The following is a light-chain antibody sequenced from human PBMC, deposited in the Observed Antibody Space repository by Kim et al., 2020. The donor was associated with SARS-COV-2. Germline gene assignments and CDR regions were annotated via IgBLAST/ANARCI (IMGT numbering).Light chain of an antibody. V-gene: IGLV3-1*01. Sequence: SYELTQPPSVSVSPGQTASITCSGDKLGDKYACWYQQKPGQSPVLVIYQDSKRLSGIPERFSGSNSGNTATLTISGTPAMDEADYYCQAWVSSTVVFGGG. CDR3: QAWVSSTVV. J-gene: IGLJ2*01. CDR1: KLGDKY. CDR2: QDS.